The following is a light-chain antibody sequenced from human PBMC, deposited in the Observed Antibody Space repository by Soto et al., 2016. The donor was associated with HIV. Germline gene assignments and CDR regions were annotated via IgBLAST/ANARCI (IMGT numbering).Light chain of an antibody. J-gene: IGKJ4*01. CDR2: KAS. CDR3: QQYQSYSIT. V-gene: IGKV1-5*03. Sequence: DIQMTQFPSTLSASIGDRVTITCRASQSVSWWLAWYQQKPGKAPKLLMYKASTLESGVPLRFSGSGSGTEFTLTVSSLQPDDFATYYCQQYQSYSITFGGGTKVEIK. CDR1: QSVSWW.